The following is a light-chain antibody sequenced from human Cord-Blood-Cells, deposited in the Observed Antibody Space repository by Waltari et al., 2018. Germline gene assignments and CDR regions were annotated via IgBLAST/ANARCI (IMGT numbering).Light chain of an antibody. CDR1: SSDVGGYNY. Sequence: QSALTQPASVSGSPGRSITISCTGTSSDVGGYNYVSWYQPPPGKAPKLMIYEVSNRPSGVSNRFSGSKSGNTASLTISGLQAEDEADYYCSSYTSSSTLVFGGGTKLTVL. CDR3: SSYTSSSTLV. J-gene: IGLJ2*01. V-gene: IGLV2-14*01. CDR2: EVS.